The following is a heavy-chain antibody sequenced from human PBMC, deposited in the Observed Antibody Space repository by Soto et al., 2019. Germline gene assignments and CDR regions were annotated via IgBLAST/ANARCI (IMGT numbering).Heavy chain of an antibody. CDR3: ARDIVTGYQFDY. J-gene: IGHJ4*02. CDR1: GFTFSSYS. CDR2: ISSSSSYI. D-gene: IGHD3-9*01. V-gene: IGHV3-21*01. Sequence: EVQLVESGGGLVKPGGSLRLSCAASGFTFSSYSMNWVRQAPGKGLEWVSSISSSSSYIYYADSVKGRFTISRDNAKNSLYLQMNSLRAEDTAVYYCARDIVTGYQFDYWGQGTLVTVSS.